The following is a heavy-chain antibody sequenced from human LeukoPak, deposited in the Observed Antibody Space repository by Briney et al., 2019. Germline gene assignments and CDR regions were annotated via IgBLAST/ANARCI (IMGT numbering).Heavy chain of an antibody. V-gene: IGHV3-43*02. CDR1: GFNFDDYA. D-gene: IGHD3-16*01. CDR3: AKVVRGGVTIDY. CDR2: ISGDGDST. J-gene: IGHJ4*02. Sequence: GGSLRLSCAASGFNFDDYAMHWGRQAPGKGLEWVSLISGDGDSTYYADSVQGRFTISRDNSKNSLYLQMNSLRTEDTALYYCAKVVRGGVTIDYWGQGTLVTVSS.